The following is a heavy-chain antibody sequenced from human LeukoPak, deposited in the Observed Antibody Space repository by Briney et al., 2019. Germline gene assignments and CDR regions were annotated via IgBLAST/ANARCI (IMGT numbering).Heavy chain of an antibody. J-gene: IGHJ4*02. D-gene: IGHD3-22*01. CDR2: IYHSGSA. CDR3: ARKNWDSRGQGVAYYFDY. CDR1: GYSINTGSY. V-gene: IGHV4-38-2*02. Sequence: SETLSLTCTVSGYSINTGSYWAWIRQPPGQGLEYIASIYHSGSAYYNPSLRSRVTISVDKSKNQFSLKLTSVTAADTAVYFCARKNWDSRGQGVAYYFDYWGQGTLVTVSS.